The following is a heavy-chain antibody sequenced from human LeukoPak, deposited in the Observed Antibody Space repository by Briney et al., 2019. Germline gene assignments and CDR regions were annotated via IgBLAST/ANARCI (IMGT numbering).Heavy chain of an antibody. V-gene: IGHV4-59*01. D-gene: IGHD6-13*01. CDR2: IYYSGST. CDR1: GGSISSYY. CDR3: ARDPSRSSRSVFDY. Sequence: PSETLSLTCTVSGGSISSYYWSWIRQPPGKGLEWIGYIYYSGSTNYNPSLKSRVTISVDTSKNQFSLKLSSVTAADTAVYYCARDPSRSSRSVFDYWGQGTLVTVSS. J-gene: IGHJ4*02.